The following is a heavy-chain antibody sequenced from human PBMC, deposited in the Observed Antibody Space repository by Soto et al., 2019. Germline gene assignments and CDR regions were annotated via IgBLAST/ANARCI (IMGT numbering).Heavy chain of an antibody. D-gene: IGHD3-10*01. CDR3: ARDPARGDSYFDY. CDR1: GGSISSYY. V-gene: IGHV4-59*01. J-gene: IGHJ4*02. CDR2: IYYSGST. Sequence: SQTLSLTCTVAGGSISSYYWSWIRQPPEKGLEWIGYIYYSGSTNYNPSLKSRVTISVDTSKNQFSLKLSSVTAADTAVYYCARDPARGDSYFDYCGQGTLVTVSS.